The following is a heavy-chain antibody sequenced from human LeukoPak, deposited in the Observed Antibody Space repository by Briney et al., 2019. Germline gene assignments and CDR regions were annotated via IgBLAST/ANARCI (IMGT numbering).Heavy chain of an antibody. CDR2: IIPIFGTA. D-gene: IGHD5-24*01. CDR3: ARNERWLQFGTPIDAFDI. CDR1: GYTFTSYG. Sequence: ASVKVSCKASGYTFTSYGISWVRQAPGQGLEWMGGIIPIFGTANYAQKFQGRVTITADESTSTAYMELSSLRSEDTAVYYCARNERWLQFGTPIDAFDIWGQGTMVTVSS. J-gene: IGHJ3*02. V-gene: IGHV1-69*13.